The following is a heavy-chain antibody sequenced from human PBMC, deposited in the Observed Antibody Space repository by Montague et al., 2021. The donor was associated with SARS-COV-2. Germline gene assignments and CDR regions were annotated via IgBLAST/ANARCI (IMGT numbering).Heavy chain of an antibody. CDR1: GGSISSSSYY. D-gene: IGHD3-22*01. J-gene: IGHJ3*02. Sequence: SETLSLTCTVSGGSISSSSYYWGWLRQPPGKGLEWIGSIYYSGSTYYSPSLKSRVTISVDTSKNQFSLKLSSVTAADTAVYYCARFPTSYYYDSKAAPATSDAFDIWGQGTMVTVSS. V-gene: IGHV4-39*01. CDR3: ARFPTSYYYDSKAAPATSDAFDI. CDR2: IYYSGST.